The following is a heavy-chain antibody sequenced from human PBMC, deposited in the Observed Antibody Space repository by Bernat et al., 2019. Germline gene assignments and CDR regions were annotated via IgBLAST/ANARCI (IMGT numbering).Heavy chain of an antibody. D-gene: IGHD2-2*01. V-gene: IGHV3-48*02. J-gene: IGHJ2*01. CDR2: ISSSSSTI. Sequence: QLVESGGGLVQPGGSLRLSCAASGFTFSSYSMNWVRQAPGKGLEWVSYISSSSSTIYYADSVKGRFTISRDNAKNSLYLQMNSLRDEDTAVYYCASPYCSSTSCPALSSRYWYFDLWGRGTLVTVSS. CDR1: GFTFSSYS. CDR3: ASPYCSSTSCPALSSRYWYFDL.